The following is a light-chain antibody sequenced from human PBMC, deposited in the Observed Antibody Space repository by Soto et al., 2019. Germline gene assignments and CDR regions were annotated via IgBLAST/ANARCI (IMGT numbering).Light chain of an antibody. Sequence: DIVLTQSPATLSLSPGESATLSCRDSQSVSSYLAWYQQKPGQAPRLLIYDAYNRATGIPARFSGSGSGTDFTLTISSLQPEDFATYYCQQSYSTPGITCGQGTRLEIK. CDR2: DAY. V-gene: IGKV3-11*01. CDR3: QQSYSTPGIT. CDR1: QSVSSY. J-gene: IGKJ5*01.